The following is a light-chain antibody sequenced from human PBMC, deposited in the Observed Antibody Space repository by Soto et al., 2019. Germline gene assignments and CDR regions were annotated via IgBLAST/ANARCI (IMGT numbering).Light chain of an antibody. CDR2: AAS. J-gene: IGKJ1*01. V-gene: IGKV3-15*01. Sequence: IVMTQSPATLSVSPGERATLSCRASQSVSSNLAWYQQKPGQAPRLLIFAASTTATGFPARFSGSGSGTEFTLTISSLQSEDFAVYYCQQYNNWPRTFGQGTKVEIK. CDR3: QQYNNWPRT. CDR1: QSVSSN.